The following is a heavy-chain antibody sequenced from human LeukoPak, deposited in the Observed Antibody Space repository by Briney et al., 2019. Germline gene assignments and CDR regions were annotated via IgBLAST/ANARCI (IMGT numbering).Heavy chain of an antibody. J-gene: IGHJ6*03. CDR1: GFTFSSYA. D-gene: IGHD3-16*01. CDR2: ISGSGGST. V-gene: IGHV3-23*01. CDR3: AKGGGGRLIYYYYMDV. Sequence: GGSLRLSCAASGFTFSSYAMSWVRQAPGKGLEWVSAISGSGGSTYYADSVKGRFTISRDNSKNTLYLQMNSLRPEDTAVYYCAKGGGGRLIYYYYMDVWGKGTTVTVSS.